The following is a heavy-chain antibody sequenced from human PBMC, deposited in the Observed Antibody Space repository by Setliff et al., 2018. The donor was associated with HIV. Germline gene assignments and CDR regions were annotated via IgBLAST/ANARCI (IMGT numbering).Heavy chain of an antibody. D-gene: IGHD3-22*01. V-gene: IGHV4-39*02. CDR3: VRVVVIMGTGPHLDY. Sequence: SETLSLTCTVSGGSISSSSYYWGWIRQPPGKGLEWIGSIYYSGATYYNPSLKSRVTISVDNARNTLFLQMNSLRADDTAVYYCVRVVVIMGTGPHLDYWGQGTLVTVSS. CDR1: GGSISSSSYY. J-gene: IGHJ4*02. CDR2: IYYSGAT.